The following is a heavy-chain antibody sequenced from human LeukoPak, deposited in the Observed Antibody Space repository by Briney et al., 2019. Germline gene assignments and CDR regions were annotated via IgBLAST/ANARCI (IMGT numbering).Heavy chain of an antibody. Sequence: GGSLRLSCAASGFTFSSYAMSWVRQAPGKGLEWVGRTRNKASGYTTEYAASVKGRFTISRDGSKNSLYLQMGSLKTEDTAVYYCVRTSHDSNRYFFDYWGQGTLVTVSS. D-gene: IGHD3-22*01. J-gene: IGHJ4*02. V-gene: IGHV3-72*01. CDR2: TRNKASGYTT. CDR1: GFTFSSYA. CDR3: VRTSHDSNRYFFDY.